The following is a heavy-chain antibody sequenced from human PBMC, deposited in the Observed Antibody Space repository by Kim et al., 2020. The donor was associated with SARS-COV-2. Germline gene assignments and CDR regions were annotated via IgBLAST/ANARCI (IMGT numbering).Heavy chain of an antibody. CDR2: INHSGTT. Sequence: SETLSLTCGVYGGSLSGYYWTWIRQPPGKGLEWIGEINHSGTTHYNPSLKSRVTISVDTSRSQVSLKLRSVTAADTAVYYCAAVREQYLPNWFDPWGQGT. D-gene: IGHD4-4*01. CDR3: AAVREQYLPNWFDP. J-gene: IGHJ5*02. V-gene: IGHV4-34*01. CDR1: GGSLSGYY.